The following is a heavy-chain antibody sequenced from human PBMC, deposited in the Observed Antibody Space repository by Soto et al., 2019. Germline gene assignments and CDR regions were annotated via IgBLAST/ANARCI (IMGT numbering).Heavy chain of an antibody. CDR3: ARLRAPYCSGGSCLVDF. D-gene: IGHD2-15*01. V-gene: IGHV4-59*08. Sequence: PAETLSLTCTVSGGSISSYYWCWIRQPPGKGLGWIGDIYYSGSTNYNPSLKSRVTISVDTSKNQSSLKLSSVTAADTAVYYCARLRAPYCSGGSCLVDFWGQGALVTVSS. CDR2: IYYSGST. J-gene: IGHJ4*02. CDR1: GGSISSYY.